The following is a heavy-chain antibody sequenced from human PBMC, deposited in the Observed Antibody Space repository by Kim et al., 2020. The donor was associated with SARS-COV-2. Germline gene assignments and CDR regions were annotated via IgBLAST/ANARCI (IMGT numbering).Heavy chain of an antibody. V-gene: IGHV3-30*18. CDR2: ISYDGSNK. CDR3: ANLAAYDDAFYI. Sequence: GGSLRLSCAASGFTFSSYGMHWVRQAPGKGLEWVAVISYDGSNKYYADSVKGRFTISRDNSKNTLYLQMNSLRAEDTAVYYCANLAAYDDAFYIWGQGT. J-gene: IGHJ3*02. D-gene: IGHD2-15*01. CDR1: GFTFSSYG.